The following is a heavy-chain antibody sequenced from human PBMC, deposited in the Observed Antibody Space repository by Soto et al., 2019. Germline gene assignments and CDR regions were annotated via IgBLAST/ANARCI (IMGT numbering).Heavy chain of an antibody. Sequence: LSLTCTVSGDSISRSPFSWGWIRQPPGKGLEWIGIVLNSGSTYYNPSLRGRVTVSADTSKNQFSLKLNSVTAEDTAVYYCIRGVDPWGQGILVTVSS. CDR3: IRGVDP. CDR2: VLNSGST. J-gene: IGHJ5*02. D-gene: IGHD3-16*01. CDR1: GDSISRSPFS. V-gene: IGHV4-39*01.